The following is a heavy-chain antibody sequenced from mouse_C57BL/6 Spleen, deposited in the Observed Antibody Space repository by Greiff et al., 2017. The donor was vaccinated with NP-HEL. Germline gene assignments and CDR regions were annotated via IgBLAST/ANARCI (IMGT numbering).Heavy chain of an antibody. Sequence: QVQLQQPGAELVRPGSSVKLSCKASGYTFTSYRMHWVKQRPIQGLEWIGNIDPSDSETHYNQKFKDKATLTVDKSSSTAYMQLSSLTSEDSAVYYCARSGTEYFDYWGQGTTLTVSS. CDR2: IDPSDSET. D-gene: IGHD4-1*01. CDR3: ARSGTEYFDY. CDR1: GYTFTSYR. V-gene: IGHV1-52*01. J-gene: IGHJ2*01.